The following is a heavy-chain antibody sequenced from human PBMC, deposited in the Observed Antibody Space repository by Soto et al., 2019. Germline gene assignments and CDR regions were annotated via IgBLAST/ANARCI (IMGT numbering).Heavy chain of an antibody. CDR3: ARLYGLDAFDI. CDR1: GGSISSYY. D-gene: IGHD4-17*01. CDR2: IYYSGST. Sequence: QVQLQESGPGLVKPSETLSLTCTVSGGSISSYYWSWIRQPPGKGLEWIGYIYYSGSTNYNPSLTSRFTISVDTSKNQFSLKLSSVTAADTAVYYCARLYGLDAFDIWGQGTMVTVSS. J-gene: IGHJ3*02. V-gene: IGHV4-59*01.